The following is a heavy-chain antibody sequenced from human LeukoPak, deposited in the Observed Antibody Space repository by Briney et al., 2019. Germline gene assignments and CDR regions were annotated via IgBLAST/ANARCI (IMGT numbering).Heavy chain of an antibody. J-gene: IGHJ4*02. CDR3: AKVSEAGGWYYFDY. D-gene: IGHD6-19*01. CDR2: ITGGGRT. V-gene: IGHV3-23*01. CDR1: GFTFSDYA. Sequence: GGSLRLSCAASGFTFSDYAMSWVRQAPGKGPEWVSAITGGGRTYYADSVKGRFTISRDNSKNTLYLQMNSLRAEDTAVYYCAKVSEAGGWYYFDYWGQGTLVTVSS.